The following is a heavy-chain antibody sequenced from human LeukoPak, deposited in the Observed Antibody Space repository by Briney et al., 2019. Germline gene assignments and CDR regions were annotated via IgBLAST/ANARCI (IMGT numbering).Heavy chain of an antibody. V-gene: IGHV6-1*01. D-gene: IGHD6-19*01. CDR1: GDSVSCNRAG. J-gene: IGHJ4*02. CDR2: IYYRAKWYN. Sequence: SQTLSLTCAISGDSVSCNRAGWNWIRQSPSRGLEWLGSIYYRAKWYNDYAITVKSRITINPDISKNQFSLQLNSVAPEDTAVYYCIRGLDRYLRDSTGWYYFDYWGQGTLVTVSS. CDR3: IRGLDRYLRDSTGWYYFDY.